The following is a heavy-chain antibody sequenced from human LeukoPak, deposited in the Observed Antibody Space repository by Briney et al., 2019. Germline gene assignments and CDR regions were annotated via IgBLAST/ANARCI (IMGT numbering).Heavy chain of an antibody. CDR2: INPNSGGT. Sequence: VASVKVSCKASGYTFTGYYMHWVRRAPGQGLEWMGLINPNSGGTNYAQKFQGWVTMTRDTSISTAYMELSRLRSDDTAVYYCARGSVVGATEGRFDPWGQGTLVTVSS. CDR3: ARGSVVGATEGRFDP. D-gene: IGHD1-26*01. J-gene: IGHJ5*02. V-gene: IGHV1-2*04. CDR1: GYTFTGYY.